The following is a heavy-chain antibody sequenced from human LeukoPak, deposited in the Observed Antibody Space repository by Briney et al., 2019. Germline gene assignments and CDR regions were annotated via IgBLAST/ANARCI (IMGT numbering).Heavy chain of an antibody. CDR2: ISSSGSYI. D-gene: IGHD1-26*01. CDR1: AFTFSSYS. Sequence: GGSLRLSCAASAFTFSSYSMNWVRQAPGKGLEWVSSISSSGSYIYYADSVKGRFTISRDNAKSTLYLQMNSLTPDDTSVYYCSRSPGILGTNYFDYWGQGTLVTVSS. J-gene: IGHJ4*02. CDR3: SRSPGILGTNYFDY. V-gene: IGHV3-21*01.